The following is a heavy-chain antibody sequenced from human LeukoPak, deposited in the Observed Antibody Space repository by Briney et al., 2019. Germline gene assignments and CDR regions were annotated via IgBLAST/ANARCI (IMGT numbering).Heavy chain of an antibody. CDR1: GLTFSTYC. CDR2: IKEDGSEK. CDR3: ARDPGLRNTVFGHRGVYFDY. D-gene: IGHD3-3*01. Sequence: GGSLRLSCAASGLTFSTYCMSWVRQAPGKGLEWVANIKEDGSEKYYVDSVKGRFTISRDNAKKSLYLQMNSLRAEDTAVYYCARDPGLRNTVFGHRGVYFDYWGQGTLVTVSS. V-gene: IGHV3-7*04. J-gene: IGHJ4*02.